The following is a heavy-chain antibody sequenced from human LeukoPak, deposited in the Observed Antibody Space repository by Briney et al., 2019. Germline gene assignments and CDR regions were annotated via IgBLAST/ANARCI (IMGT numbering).Heavy chain of an antibody. J-gene: IGHJ4*02. V-gene: IGHV1-2*06. CDR3: ARARVGTTPFDY. CDR1: GYTFTGYY. Sequence: ASVKVSCKASGYTFTGYYMHWVRQAPGQGLEWMGRINPNSGGTNYAQKFQGRVTMTRDTSISTAYMELSRLRSDDTAVYYCARARVGTTPFDYWGQGTLVTVSS. D-gene: IGHD1-7*01. CDR2: INPNSGGT.